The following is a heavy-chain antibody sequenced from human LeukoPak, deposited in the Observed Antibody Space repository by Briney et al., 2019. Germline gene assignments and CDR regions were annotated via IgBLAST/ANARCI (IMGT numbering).Heavy chain of an antibody. V-gene: IGHV1-2*02. Sequence: ASVKVSCKASGYTFTGYYMHWVRQAPGQGLEWMGWINPNSGGTNYAQKFQGRVTMTRDTSISTAYMELSRLRSDDTAVYYCARVPSPRYCSSTSCTSPYYYYYMDVWAKGPRSPSP. CDR1: GYTFTGYY. D-gene: IGHD2-2*01. CDR2: INPNSGGT. J-gene: IGHJ6*03. CDR3: ARVPSPRYCSSTSCTSPYYYYYMDV.